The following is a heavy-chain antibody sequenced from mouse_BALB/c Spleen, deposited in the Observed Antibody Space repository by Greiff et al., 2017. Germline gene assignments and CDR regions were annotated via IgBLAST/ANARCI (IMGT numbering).Heavy chain of an antibody. CDR1: GFNIKDTY. V-gene: IGHV14-3*02. D-gene: IGHD4-1*01. J-gene: IGHJ4*01. CDR3: ALWDDYAMDY. CDR2: IDPANGNT. Sequence: VQLKESGAELVKPGASVKLSCTASGFNIKDTYMHWVKQRPEQGLEWIGRIDPANGNTKYDPKFQGKATITADTSSNTAYLQLSSLTSEDTAVYYCALWDDYAMDYWGQGTSVTVSS.